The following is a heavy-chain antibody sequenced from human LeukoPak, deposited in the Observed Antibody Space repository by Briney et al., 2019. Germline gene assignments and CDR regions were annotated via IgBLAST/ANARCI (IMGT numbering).Heavy chain of an antibody. CDR1: EFTFTSSA. D-gene: IGHD2-15*01. CDR3: ATADCSGGSCYKGHDAFDI. CDR2: IVVGSGNT. J-gene: IGHJ3*02. Sequence: ASVKVPCKASEFTFTSSAMQWVRQARGQRLEWIGWIVVGSGNTNYAQKFQERVTITRDMSTSTAYMELSSLRSEDTAVYYCATADCSGGSCYKGHDAFDIWGQGTLVTVSS. V-gene: IGHV1-58*02.